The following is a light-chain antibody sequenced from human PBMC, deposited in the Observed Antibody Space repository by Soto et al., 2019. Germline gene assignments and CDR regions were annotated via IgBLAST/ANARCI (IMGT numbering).Light chain of an antibody. V-gene: IGKV3-20*01. Sequence: EIVLTQSPGTLSLSPGVRATLSCRARQSVSSSYLAWYQQKPGQAPRLLIYGASSRATGMPDRFSGSGSGTNFTLTISRLEPEDFAVYYCQQYGSLRGHTFGQGTKLEIK. CDR2: GAS. CDR1: QSVSSSY. J-gene: IGKJ2*01. CDR3: QQYGSLRGHT.